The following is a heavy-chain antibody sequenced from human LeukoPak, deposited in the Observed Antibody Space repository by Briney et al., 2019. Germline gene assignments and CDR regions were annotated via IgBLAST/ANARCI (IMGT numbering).Heavy chain of an antibody. Sequence: GGSLRLSCSASAFTFTNFGMHWVRQAPGKGLEWVALIWFGGSNKYYADSVKGRFTISRDNSKDTVFLQMNSLRAEDTAIYFCARDKFRQGIGLFDIWGQGTMVTVSS. V-gene: IGHV3-33*01. CDR1: AFTFTNFG. CDR2: IWFGGSNK. J-gene: IGHJ3*02. CDR3: ARDKFRQGIGLFDI. D-gene: IGHD3-10*01.